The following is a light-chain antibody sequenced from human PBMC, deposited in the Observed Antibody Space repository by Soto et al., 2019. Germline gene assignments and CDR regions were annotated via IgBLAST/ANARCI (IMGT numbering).Light chain of an antibody. Sequence: DIELTQSPLSLSVSLGEPASISCKSSQSLLHSYGKNYLDWYLQKAGQSPQLLIYLASNRASGVPDRFRGTGSGTVFILKISRVEAEDVGVYYCMQALQTPLTFGGGTKVEIK. J-gene: IGKJ4*01. CDR1: QSLLHSYGKNY. CDR2: LAS. V-gene: IGKV2-28*01. CDR3: MQALQTPLT.